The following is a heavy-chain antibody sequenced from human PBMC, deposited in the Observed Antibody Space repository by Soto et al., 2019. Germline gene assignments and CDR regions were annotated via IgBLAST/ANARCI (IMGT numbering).Heavy chain of an antibody. Sequence: GGSLRLSCAAYGFTFSSYGMHWVRQAPGKGLEWVAVISYDGSNKYYADSVKGRFTISRDNSKNTLYLQMNSLRAEDTAVYYYANNVDTAMVLDAFDIWGQGTMVTVSS. CDR1: GFTFSSYG. CDR3: ANNVDTAMVLDAFDI. V-gene: IGHV3-30*18. D-gene: IGHD5-18*01. J-gene: IGHJ3*02. CDR2: ISYDGSNK.